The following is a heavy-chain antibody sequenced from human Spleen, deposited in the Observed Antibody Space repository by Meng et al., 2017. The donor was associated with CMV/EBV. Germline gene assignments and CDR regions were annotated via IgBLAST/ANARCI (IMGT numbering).Heavy chain of an antibody. CDR3: ARDDLCSMTSCYNLDY. J-gene: IGHJ4*02. Sequence: SGYHFANYYVHWVRQAPGQGLEWMGIINPSGGSTSYAQKLQGRVTMTRDTSTSTVYMELSSLRSEDTAVYYCARDDLCSMTSCYNLDYWGQGTLVTVSS. CDR2: INPSGGST. CDR1: GYHFANYY. V-gene: IGHV1-46*04. D-gene: IGHD2-2*02.